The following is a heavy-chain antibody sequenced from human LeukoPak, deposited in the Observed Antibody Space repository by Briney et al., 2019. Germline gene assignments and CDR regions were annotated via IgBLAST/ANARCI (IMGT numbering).Heavy chain of an antibody. CDR2: INPSGGST. CDR3: ARAPGKRIAAALGGAFDI. V-gene: IGHV1-46*01. D-gene: IGHD6-13*01. CDR1: GYTFTSYY. Sequence: ASVKVSCKASGYTFTSYYMHWVRQAPGQGLEWMGIINPSGGSTSYAQKFQGRVTMTRDTSTSTVYMELSSLRSEDTAVYYCARAPGKRIAAALGGAFDIWGQGTMVTVSS. J-gene: IGHJ3*02.